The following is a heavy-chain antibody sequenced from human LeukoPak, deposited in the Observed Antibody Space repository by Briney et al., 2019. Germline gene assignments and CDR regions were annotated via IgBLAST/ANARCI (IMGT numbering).Heavy chain of an antibody. J-gene: IGHJ4*02. CDR2: LSDSGGST. V-gene: IGHV3-23*01. CDR1: GFTFSSYA. Sequence: GGSLRLACAASGFTFSSYAMSWVRQAPGKGLEWVSALSDSGGSTYYADSVKGRFTISRDISKNTLYLQMNSLRAEDTAVCYCARYTYYYDSGSYYYLYYFDYWGQGTLVTVSS. CDR3: ARYTYYYDSGSYYYLYYFDY. D-gene: IGHD3-22*01.